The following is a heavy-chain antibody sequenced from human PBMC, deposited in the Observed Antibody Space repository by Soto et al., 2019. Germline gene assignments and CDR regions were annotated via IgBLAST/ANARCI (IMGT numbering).Heavy chain of an antibody. D-gene: IGHD6-19*01. Sequence: GGSLRLSCAASGFTFRSYAMNWVRQTQEKGLEWVSSISSTSTYTHYADSVKGRFTISRDNANNSLFLQMNSLRAEDTAIYYCARDLALAGNYWGQGAMVTVSS. J-gene: IGHJ4*02. V-gene: IGHV3-21*01. CDR2: ISSTSTYT. CDR1: GFTFRSYA. CDR3: ARDLALAGNY.